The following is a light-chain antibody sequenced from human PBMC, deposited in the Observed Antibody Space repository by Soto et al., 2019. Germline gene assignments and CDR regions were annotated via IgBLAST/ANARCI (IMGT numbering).Light chain of an antibody. J-gene: IGKJ1*01. CDR2: GAS. CDR1: QIVSNNY. V-gene: IGKV3-20*01. Sequence: EIVLTQSPGTLSLSPGERATLSCRASQIVSNNYLAWYQQRPGQAPRLLIYGASSRDTGIPDRFSGSGSGTDFTLTISRLEPEDFAIYHCQQYVSTPWTFGQGTKVEIK. CDR3: QQYVSTPWT.